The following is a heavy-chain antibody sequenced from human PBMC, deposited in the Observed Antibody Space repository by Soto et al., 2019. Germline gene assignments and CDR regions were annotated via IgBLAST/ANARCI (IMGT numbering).Heavy chain of an antibody. V-gene: IGHV3-30*18. D-gene: IGHD3-16*02. Sequence: QVQLVESGGGVVQPGRSLRLSCAASGFTFSRYGMHWVRQAPGKGLEWVAVISYDGSNKYYADSVKGRFTISRDNSKNTLYLQMNSLRAEDTAVYYCAKEVRMITFGGVIVIRQAYGMDVWGQGTTVTVSS. J-gene: IGHJ6*02. CDR3: AKEVRMITFGGVIVIRQAYGMDV. CDR2: ISYDGSNK. CDR1: GFTFSRYG.